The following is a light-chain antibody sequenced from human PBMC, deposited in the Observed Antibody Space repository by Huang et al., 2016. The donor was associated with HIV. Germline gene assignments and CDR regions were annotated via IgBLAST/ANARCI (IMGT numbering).Light chain of an antibody. CDR3: QQYNNWPPFT. J-gene: IGKJ3*01. V-gene: IGKV3-15*01. Sequence: EIVMTQSPATLSVSPGERATLSCRASQSVSSNLAWYQQKPGQAPRLLIYGASTRAPGIPARVSGSGSGTEFTLTISSLQSEDFAVYYCQQYNNWPPFTFGPGTKVDIK. CDR2: GAS. CDR1: QSVSSN.